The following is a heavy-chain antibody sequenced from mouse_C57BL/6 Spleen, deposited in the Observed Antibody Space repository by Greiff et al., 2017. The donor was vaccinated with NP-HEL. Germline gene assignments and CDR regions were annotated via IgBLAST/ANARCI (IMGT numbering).Heavy chain of an antibody. CDR1: GYTFTSYW. CDR2: IDPSDSYT. V-gene: IGHV1-69*01. D-gene: IGHD1-1*01. J-gene: IGHJ4*01. CDR3: ATSYYYGSSYYAMDY. Sequence: QVQLQQPGAELVMPGASVKLSCKASGYTFTSYWMHWVKQRPGQGLEWIGEIDPSDSYTNYNQKFKGKSTLTVDKSSSTAYMQLSSLPSEDSAVYYCATSYYYGSSYYAMDYWGQGTSVTVSS.